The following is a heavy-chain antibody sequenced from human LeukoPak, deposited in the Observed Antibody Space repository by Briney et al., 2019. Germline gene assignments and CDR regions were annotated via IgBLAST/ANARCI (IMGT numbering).Heavy chain of an antibody. CDR3: ARDSNSYGSGATIDY. J-gene: IGHJ4*02. CDR1: GFTFSSSW. V-gene: IGHV3-74*03. CDR2: INSDGSNT. Sequence: GGSLRLSCAASGFTFSSSWMHWVRQAPGKGLVWVSHINSDGSNTKYADSVKGRFTISRDNAKNTLSLQMNSLRAEDTAVYYCARDSNSYGSGATIDYWGQGTLVTVSS. D-gene: IGHD3-10*01.